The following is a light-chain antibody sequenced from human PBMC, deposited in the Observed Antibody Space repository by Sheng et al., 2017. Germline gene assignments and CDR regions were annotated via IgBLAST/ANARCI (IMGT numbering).Light chain of an antibody. V-gene: IGLV3-1*01. J-gene: IGLJ1*01. CDR3: SSFTTTSTRL. CDR2: QDR. CDR1: KLGDKY. Sequence: SYELTQPPSVSVSPGQTASIICSGDKLGDKYASWYQQRPGQSPVLVIYQDRKRPSGIPERFSGSRSGNTATLTISATQAMDEADYYCSSFTTTSTRLFGTGTRVTVL.